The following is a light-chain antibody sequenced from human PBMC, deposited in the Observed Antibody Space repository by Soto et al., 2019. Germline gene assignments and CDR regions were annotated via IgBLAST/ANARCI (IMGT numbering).Light chain of an antibody. V-gene: IGLV2-14*03. J-gene: IGLJ1*01. CDR3: RSYTSSATDV. Sequence: QSALTQPASVSGSPGQSITISCTGSSSDVGGYDYVSWFQQHPNKAPKLILYDVSNRPSGISFRFSGSKSGNTASLTISGLQAKDEADYYCRSYTSSATDVFGTGTKLTVL. CDR2: DVS. CDR1: SSDVGGYDY.